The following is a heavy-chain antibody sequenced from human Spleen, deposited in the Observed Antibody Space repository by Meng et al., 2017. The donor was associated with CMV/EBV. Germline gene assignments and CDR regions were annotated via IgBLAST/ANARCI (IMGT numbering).Heavy chain of an antibody. CDR2: IIPIFGTA. CDR1: GGTFSSYA. D-gene: IGHD6-19*01. CDR3: ASATAGVADY. Sequence: KVSCKACGGTFSSYAISWVRQAPGQGLEWMGGIIPIFGTANYAQKFQGRVTITTDESTSTAYMELSSLRSEDTAVYYCASATAGVADYWGQGTLVTVSS. J-gene: IGHJ4*02. V-gene: IGHV1-69*05.